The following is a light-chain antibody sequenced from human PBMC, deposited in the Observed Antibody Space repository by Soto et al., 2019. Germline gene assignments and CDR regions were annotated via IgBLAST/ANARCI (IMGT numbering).Light chain of an antibody. CDR2: EVR. CDR3: SSYTSSSTYV. Sequence: QSVLTQPASVSGSPGQSITISCTGTSSDVGSYNYVSWYQQHPGKAPKLMIYEVRNRPSGVSDRFSGSKSGKTASLTIFGLQAEDEADYYCSSYTSSSTYVFGTGTKVTVL. CDR1: SSDVGSYNY. V-gene: IGLV2-14*01. J-gene: IGLJ1*01.